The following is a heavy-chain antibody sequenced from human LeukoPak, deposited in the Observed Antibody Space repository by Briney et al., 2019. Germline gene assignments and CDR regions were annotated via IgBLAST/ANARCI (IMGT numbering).Heavy chain of an antibody. CDR1: GYTLTELS. D-gene: IGHD6-19*01. J-gene: IGHJ4*02. CDR2: FDPEDGET. CDR3: ATDLLIAVAGTKDY. V-gene: IGHV1-24*01. Sequence: ASVKVSCKVSGYTLTELSMHWVRQAPGKGLEWMGGFDPEDGETIYAQKFQGRVTMTEDTSTDTAYMELSSLRSEDTAVYYCATDLLIAVAGTKDYWGQGTLVTVSS.